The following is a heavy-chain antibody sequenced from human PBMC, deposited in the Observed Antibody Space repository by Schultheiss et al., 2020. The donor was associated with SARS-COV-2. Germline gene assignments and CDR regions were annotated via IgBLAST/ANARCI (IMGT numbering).Heavy chain of an antibody. CDR1: GGSISSYY. D-gene: IGHD1-1*01. J-gene: IGHJ4*02. CDR2: IYYSGST. V-gene: IGHV4-59*01. CDR3: ARGQQLSSLFDY. Sequence: GSLRLSCTVSGGSISSYYWSWIRQPPGKGLEWIGYIYYSGSTNYNPSLKSRVTISVDTSKNQFSLKLSSVTAADTAVYYCARGQQLSSLFDYWGQGTLVTVSS.